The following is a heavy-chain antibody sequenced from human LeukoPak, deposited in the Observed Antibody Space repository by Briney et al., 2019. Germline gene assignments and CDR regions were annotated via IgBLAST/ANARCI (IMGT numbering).Heavy chain of an antibody. CDR2: ISTSSSYI. CDR3: AKDRHSTTVRPRQDY. D-gene: IGHD4-17*01. J-gene: IGHJ4*02. Sequence: PGGSLRLSCAASGFAFSSYNMNWVRQAPGKGLEWVSSISTSSSYIYYADSVKGRFTISRDNSKNTLYLQMNSLRAEDTAVYYCAKDRHSTTVRPRQDYWGQGTLVTVSS. V-gene: IGHV3-21*04. CDR1: GFAFSSYN.